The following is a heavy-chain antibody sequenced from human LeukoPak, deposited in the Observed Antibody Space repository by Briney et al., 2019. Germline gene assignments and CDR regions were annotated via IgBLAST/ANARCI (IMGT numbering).Heavy chain of an antibody. V-gene: IGHV4-59*12. CDR3: ARGPLDSGYTYFDY. CDR2: FSYSGST. CDR1: GVSISSYY. Sequence: PSETLSLTCTVSGVSISSYYWSWIRQPPGKGPEWIGYFSYSGSTNYNPSLKSRVTISVDTSKNQFSLNLSSVTAADTAVYYCARGPLDSGYTYFDYWGQGTLVSVAS. J-gene: IGHJ4*02. D-gene: IGHD5-12*01.